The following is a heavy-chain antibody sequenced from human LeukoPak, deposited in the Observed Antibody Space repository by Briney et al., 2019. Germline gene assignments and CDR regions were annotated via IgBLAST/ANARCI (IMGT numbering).Heavy chain of an antibody. Sequence: PSETLSLTCAVSGYSISSGYYWGWIRQPPGKGPEWIGSIYHSGSTYYNPSLKSRVTISVDTSKNQFSLKLSSVTAADTAVYYCARPLRFLEWTDAFDIWGQGTMVTVSS. CDR1: GYSISSGYY. CDR2: IYHSGST. CDR3: ARPLRFLEWTDAFDI. V-gene: IGHV4-38-2*01. D-gene: IGHD3-3*01. J-gene: IGHJ3*02.